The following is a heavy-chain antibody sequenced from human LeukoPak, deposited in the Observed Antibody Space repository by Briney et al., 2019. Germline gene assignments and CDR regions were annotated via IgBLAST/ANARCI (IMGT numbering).Heavy chain of an antibody. CDR3: ARDKQWLTIGGFDY. V-gene: IGHV3-21*01. CDR1: GFTFSSYS. CDR2: ISSSSSYI. D-gene: IGHD6-19*01. Sequence: PGGSLRLSCAASGFTFSSYSMNWVRQAPGKGLEWVSSISSSSSYIYCADSVKGRFTISRDNAKNSLYLQMNSLRAEDTAVYYCARDKQWLTIGGFDYWGQGTLVTVSS. J-gene: IGHJ4*02.